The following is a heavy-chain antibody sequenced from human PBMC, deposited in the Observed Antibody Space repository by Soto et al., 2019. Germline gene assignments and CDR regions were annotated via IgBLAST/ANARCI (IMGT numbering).Heavy chain of an antibody. CDR3: ARQRTSVVTQAYFDD. CDR2: VYYNENT. J-gene: IGHJ4*02. CDR1: GGSISSYY. Sequence: SETLSLTCTVSGGSISSYYWGWIRQPPGKGLEWIGTVYYNENTYYNPSLKSRVAISVDTAKNQFSLKLRSVSAADTAVYYCARQRTSVVTQAYFDDWGQGSLVTVSS. V-gene: IGHV4-39*01. D-gene: IGHD2-21*02.